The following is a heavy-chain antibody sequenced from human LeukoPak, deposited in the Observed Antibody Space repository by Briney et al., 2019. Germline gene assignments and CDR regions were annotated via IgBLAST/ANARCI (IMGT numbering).Heavy chain of an antibody. V-gene: IGHV4-59*01. J-gene: IGHJ4*02. D-gene: IGHD3/OR15-3a*01. Sequence: SETLSLTCTVSGVSINSYYWTWIRQPPGEGLEGIGYIYYSGSTNYNPSLKSRVTISVDTSKNQFSLTLSSVTAADTAVYYCARGRSNSDYWGQGTLVTVSS. CDR1: GVSINSYY. CDR2: IYYSGST. CDR3: ARGRSNSDY.